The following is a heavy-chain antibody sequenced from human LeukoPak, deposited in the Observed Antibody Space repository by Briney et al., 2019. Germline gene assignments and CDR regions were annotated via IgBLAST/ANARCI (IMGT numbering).Heavy chain of an antibody. CDR1: GDSMTSRNYY. V-gene: IGHV4-39*07. D-gene: IGHD6-19*01. CDR3: ARGGTTRYSSGPYYYYGMDV. J-gene: IGHJ6*02. Sequence: SETLSLTCAVSGDSMTSRNYYWGWIRQPRGKGLEFIGLIYNTGTSYYNPSLESRVSISADTSRSQFSLSLSSVTAADTAVYYCARGGTTRYSSGPYYYYGMDVWGQGTTVTVSS. CDR2: IYNTGTS.